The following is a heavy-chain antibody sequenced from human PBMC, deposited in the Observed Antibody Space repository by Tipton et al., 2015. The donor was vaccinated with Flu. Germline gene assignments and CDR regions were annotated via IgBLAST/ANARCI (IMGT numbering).Heavy chain of an antibody. CDR3: AKVSYGSGSFYSPGVDTFDV. Sequence: TLSLTCTVSGGSISAYSWSWIRQPPGNALEWIGYIFYSGSTYYNPSLKSRVTISIDTSKNQFSLKLNPVTAADTAVYYCAKVSYGSGSFYSPGVDTFDVWGQGTMVTVSS. J-gene: IGHJ3*01. D-gene: IGHD3-10*01. V-gene: IGHV4-59*12. CDR1: GGSISAYS. CDR2: IFYSGST.